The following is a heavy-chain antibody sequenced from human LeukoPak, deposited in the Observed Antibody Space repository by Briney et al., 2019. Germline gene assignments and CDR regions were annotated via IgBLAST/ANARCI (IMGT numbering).Heavy chain of an antibody. CDR2: INHDGSSA. CDR1: GFTFSSHW. J-gene: IGHJ5*02. CDR3: AKDRIWFDP. V-gene: IGHV3-74*01. Sequence: GGSLRLSCAASGFTFSSHWMHWVRQAPGKGLVWVSRINHDGSSASYADSVKGRFTISRDNSKNTLYLQMNSLRAEDTAVYYCAKDRIWFDPWGQGTLVTVSS.